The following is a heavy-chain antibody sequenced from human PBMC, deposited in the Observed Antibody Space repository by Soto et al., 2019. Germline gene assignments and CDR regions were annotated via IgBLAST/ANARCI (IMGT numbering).Heavy chain of an antibody. J-gene: IGHJ4*02. CDR2: INAYNGKT. CDR1: GYTFSNYG. D-gene: IGHD6-13*01. Sequence: ASVKVSCKTSGYTFSNYGINWVRQAPGQGLEWMGRINAYNGKTNFAQRLQGRVTLTTDTSTSTAYMELMSLRSDDTAVYYCARGSSPVDFDYWGQGTLVTVSS. V-gene: IGHV1-18*01. CDR3: ARGSSPVDFDY.